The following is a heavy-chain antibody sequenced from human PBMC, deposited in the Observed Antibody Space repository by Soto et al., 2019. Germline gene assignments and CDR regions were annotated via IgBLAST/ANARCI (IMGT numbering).Heavy chain of an antibody. V-gene: IGHV4-31*03. CDR2: IYYSGST. J-gene: IGHJ6*02. Sequence: PSETLSLTCTFSGGSISSGGYYLSWIRQHPGKGLEWIGYIYYSGSTYYNPSLKSRVTISVDTSKNQFSLKLSSVTAADTAVYYCARGEATVVPSSYYYYGMDVGGQGTTVTVSS. D-gene: IGHD4-17*01. CDR3: ARGEATVVPSSYYYYGMDV. CDR1: GGSISSGGYY.